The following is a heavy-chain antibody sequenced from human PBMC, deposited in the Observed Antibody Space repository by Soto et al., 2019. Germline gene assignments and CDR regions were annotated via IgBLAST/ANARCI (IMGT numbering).Heavy chain of an antibody. J-gene: IGHJ5*02. Sequence: SETLSLTCTVSCGSISSGDYYWSWIRQPPGKGLEWIGYIYYSGSTYYNPSLKSRVTISVDTSKNQFSLKLSSVTAADTAVYYCARARMGQFDPWGQGTLVTVSS. CDR2: IYYSGST. CDR3: ARARMGQFDP. CDR1: CGSISSGDYY. V-gene: IGHV4-30-4*01.